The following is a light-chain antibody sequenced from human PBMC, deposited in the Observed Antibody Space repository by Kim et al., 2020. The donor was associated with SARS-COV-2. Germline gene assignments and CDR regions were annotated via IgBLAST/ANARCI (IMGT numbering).Light chain of an antibody. V-gene: IGKV3-20*01. Sequence: SPGERVTLSCRASQSVSSFYLVWYQQKPGQAPRLLIYGASTRATGIPDRFSGSGSGTDFTLTISRLEPEDFAVYFCQQYGNSSWTFGQGTKVDIK. CDR2: GAS. CDR3: QQYGNSSWT. CDR1: QSVSSFY. J-gene: IGKJ1*01.